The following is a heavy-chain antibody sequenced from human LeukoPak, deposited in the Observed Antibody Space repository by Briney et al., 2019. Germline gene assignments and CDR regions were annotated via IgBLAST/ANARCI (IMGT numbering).Heavy chain of an antibody. CDR1: GFTFSSYA. CDR3: AKIGCSSSSCYSFPLYYYYYMDV. D-gene: IGHD2-2*01. CDR2: ISGGVSST. Sequence: GGSLRLSCAASGFTFSSYAMSWVRQAPGKGLEWVSTISGGVSSTYYADSVKGRFTISRDNSKNTLYPQMNSLRAEDTAEYYCAKIGCSSSSCYSFPLYYYYYMDVWGKGTTVTVSS. V-gene: IGHV3-23*01. J-gene: IGHJ6*03.